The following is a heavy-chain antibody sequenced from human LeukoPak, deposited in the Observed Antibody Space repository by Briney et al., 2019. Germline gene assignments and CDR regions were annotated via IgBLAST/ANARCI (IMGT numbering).Heavy chain of an antibody. CDR1: GFTFSSYE. D-gene: IGHD3-10*01. V-gene: IGHV3-48*03. CDR2: ISSSGSTI. Sequence: GGSLRLSCAASGFTFSSYEMNWVRQAPGKGLEWVSYISSSGSTIYYADSVKGRFTISRDNAKNSLYLQMNSLRAEDTAVYYCARVAYGSGSINAFDIWGQGTMVTVSS. J-gene: IGHJ3*02. CDR3: ARVAYGSGSINAFDI.